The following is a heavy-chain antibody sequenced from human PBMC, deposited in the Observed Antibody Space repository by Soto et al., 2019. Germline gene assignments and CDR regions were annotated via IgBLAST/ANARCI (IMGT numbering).Heavy chain of an antibody. CDR3: ARDLVDIVVVPAAPPDYYYYGMDV. D-gene: IGHD2-2*03. V-gene: IGHV3-30-3*01. J-gene: IGHJ6*02. Sequence: PGGSLRLSCAASGFTFSSYAMHWVGQAPGKGLEWVAAISYDGSNKYYADSVKGRFTISRDNSKNTLYLQMNSLRAEDTAVYYCARDLVDIVVVPAAPPDYYYYGMDVWGQGTTVTVSS. CDR2: ISYDGSNK. CDR1: GFTFSSYA.